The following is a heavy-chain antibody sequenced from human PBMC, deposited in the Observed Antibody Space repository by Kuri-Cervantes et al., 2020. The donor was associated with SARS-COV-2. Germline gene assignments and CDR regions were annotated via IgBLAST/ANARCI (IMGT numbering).Heavy chain of an antibody. V-gene: IGHV1-18*01. Sequence: ASVKVSCKASGYTFTSYGISWVRQAPGQGLEWMGWISAYNGNTNYAQKLQGRVTMTTDTSTSTAYMELRSLRSDDTAVYYCARESFGPIAAAGTRGYGMDVWGQGTTVTVSS. CDR2: ISAYNGNT. D-gene: IGHD6-13*01. J-gene: IGHJ6*02. CDR3: ARESFGPIAAAGTRGYGMDV. CDR1: GYTFTSYG.